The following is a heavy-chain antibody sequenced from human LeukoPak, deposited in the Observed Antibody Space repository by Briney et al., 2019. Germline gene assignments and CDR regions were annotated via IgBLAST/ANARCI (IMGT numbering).Heavy chain of an antibody. Sequence: KPSETLSLTCAVYGGSFSGYYWSWIRQPPGKGLEWIGEINHSGSTNYNPSLKSRVTISVDTSKNQFSLKLSSVTAADTAVYYCAIRGGSRTSWGQGTLVTVSS. CDR1: GGSFSGYY. D-gene: IGHD3-10*01. J-gene: IGHJ5*02. CDR2: INHSGST. V-gene: IGHV4-34*01. CDR3: AIRGGSRTS.